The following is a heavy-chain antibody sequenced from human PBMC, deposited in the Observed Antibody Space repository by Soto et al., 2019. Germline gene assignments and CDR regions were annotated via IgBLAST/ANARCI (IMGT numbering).Heavy chain of an antibody. CDR2: IYYSGST. D-gene: IGHD6-19*01. CDR1: GGSISSYY. Sequence: QVQLQESDPGLVKPSETLSLTCTVSGGSISSYYWSWIRQPPGKGLEWIGYIYYSGSTNYNPSLKSRVTISVDTSKNQFSLKLSSVTAADTAVYYCARAWQYSSGFFDYWGQGTLVTVSS. CDR3: ARAWQYSSGFFDY. J-gene: IGHJ4*02. V-gene: IGHV4-59*01.